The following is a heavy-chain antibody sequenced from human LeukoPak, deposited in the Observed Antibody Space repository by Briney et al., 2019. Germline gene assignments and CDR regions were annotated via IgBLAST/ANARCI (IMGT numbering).Heavy chain of an antibody. Sequence: GGSLRLSCAASGFNFSSYEMNWVRQAPGKGLEWVSYISSSGSTIYYADSVKGRFTISRDNAKNLLYLQMNSLRAEDTAVYYCATQHYTNGWYYFDYWGQGTLVTVSS. CDR1: GFNFSSYE. CDR2: ISSSGSTI. J-gene: IGHJ4*02. D-gene: IGHD6-19*01. V-gene: IGHV3-48*03. CDR3: ATQHYTNGWYYFDY.